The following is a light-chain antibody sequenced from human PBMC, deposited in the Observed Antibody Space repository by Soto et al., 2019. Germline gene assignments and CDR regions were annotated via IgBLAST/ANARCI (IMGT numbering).Light chain of an antibody. J-gene: IGKJ2*01. Sequence: DIVMTQSPLSLPVTPGEPASISCRSSQSLLHSNGYNYLDWYLQKPGQSPQLLIYLGSNRASGVPYRFSGSGSGTDFTLKISRVEAADVGVYYCMQALQTPYTFGQGTKLEIK. V-gene: IGKV2-28*01. CDR2: LGS. CDR3: MQALQTPYT. CDR1: QSLLHSNGYNY.